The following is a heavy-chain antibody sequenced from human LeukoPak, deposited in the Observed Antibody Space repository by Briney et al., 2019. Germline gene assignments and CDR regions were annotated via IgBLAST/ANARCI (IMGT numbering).Heavy chain of an antibody. CDR3: ANEGPYSSGYYYFDY. CDR1: GFTFRSAT. V-gene: IGHV3-23*01. D-gene: IGHD3-22*01. Sequence: GGSLRLSCVESGFTFRSATLCSVPPAPGKGVEWGSVVTSGGSTYYGDSVKGRFTISRDNSKNTLYLQMNSLRAEDTAVYYCANEGPYSSGYYYFDYWGQGTLVTVSS. J-gene: IGHJ4*02. CDR2: VTSGGST.